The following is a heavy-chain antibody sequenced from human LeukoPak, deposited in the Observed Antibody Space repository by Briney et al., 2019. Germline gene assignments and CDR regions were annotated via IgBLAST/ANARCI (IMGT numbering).Heavy chain of an antibody. CDR1: GFTFSSYS. Sequence: GGSLRLSCAASGFTFSSYSMNWVRQAPGKWLEWVSDISSSGGTIKYPDSVKGRFTVSRDNAENSLFLQMNSLRAEDTAVYYCARDYHVSTGYYYFWGQGTLVTVSS. J-gene: IGHJ4*02. V-gene: IGHV3-48*01. D-gene: IGHD3-22*01. CDR3: ARDYHVSTGYYYF. CDR2: ISSSGGTI.